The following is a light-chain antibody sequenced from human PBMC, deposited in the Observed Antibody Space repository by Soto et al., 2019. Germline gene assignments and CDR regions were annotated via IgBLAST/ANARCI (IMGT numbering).Light chain of an antibody. Sequence: EIVMTQSPATLSVSPGERATLSCRASQSVSSNLAWYQQKPGQAPRLLIYGAYTRATGIPARFSGSGSGTEFTLTISSLEREDFAFYYCQQYNNWPPITFGQGTQLGI. J-gene: IGKJ5*01. CDR1: QSVSSN. CDR3: QQYNNWPPIT. V-gene: IGKV3-15*01. CDR2: GAY.